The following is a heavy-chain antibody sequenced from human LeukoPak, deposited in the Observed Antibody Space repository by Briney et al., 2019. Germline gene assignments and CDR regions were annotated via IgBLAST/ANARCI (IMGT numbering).Heavy chain of an antibody. CDR2: IYSDGST. D-gene: IGHD4-23*01. J-gene: IGHJ5*02. V-gene: IGHV4-39*07. CDR1: GGSIGSGSYY. CDR3: ARDQGGGYNWFDP. Sequence: SETLSLTCTVSGGSIGSGSYYWGWIRQAPGKGLEWIGRIYSDGSTNYNPSLSSRVAMSVSTSKSQFSLKLTSVTAADTAVYYCARDQGGGYNWFDPWGQGTLVTVSS.